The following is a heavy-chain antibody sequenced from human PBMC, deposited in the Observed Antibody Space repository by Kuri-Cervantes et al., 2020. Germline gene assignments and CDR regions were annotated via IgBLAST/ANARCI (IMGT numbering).Heavy chain of an antibody. CDR3: AKDGLLCFGGCAFDI. V-gene: IGHV3-74*01. Sequence: LSLTCAASGTTFPDYWMHWVRQAPGKGLVWVSRIDSDGSTTSYADSVKGRFTISRDHAKNTLYLQMNSLIAEDTAVYYCAKDGLLCFGGCAFDIWGQGTMVTVSS. J-gene: IGHJ3*02. CDR2: IDSDGSTT. CDR1: GTTFPDYW. D-gene: IGHD3-10*01.